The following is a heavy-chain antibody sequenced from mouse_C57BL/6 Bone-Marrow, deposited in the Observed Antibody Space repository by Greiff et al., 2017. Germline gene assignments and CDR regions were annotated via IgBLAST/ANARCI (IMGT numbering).Heavy chain of an antibody. CDR1: GFTFSDAW. J-gene: IGHJ4*01. CDR2: IRNKANNHAT. CDR3: TTHDYASSPYAMDY. V-gene: IGHV6-6*01. D-gene: IGHD1-1*01. Sequence: DVHLVESGGGLVQPGGSMKLSCAASGFTFSDAWMDWVRPSPEKGLEWVAEIRNKANNHATSYAESVKGRFTISRDDSKSSVYLQMNSLRAEDTGIYYRTTHDYASSPYAMDYWGQGTSVTVSS.